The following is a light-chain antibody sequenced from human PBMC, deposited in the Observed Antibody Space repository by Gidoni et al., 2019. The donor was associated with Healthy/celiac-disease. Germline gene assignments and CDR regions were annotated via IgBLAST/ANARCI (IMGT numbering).Light chain of an antibody. CDR1: QSISSW. J-gene: IGKJ1*01. Sequence: DIQMTQYPSTLSASVGDRVTITCRASQSISSWLAWYQQKPGKAPKLLIYDASSLESGVPSRFSGSGSGTEFTLTISSLQPDDFATYYCQQYNSYSTWTFGPGTKVEIK. CDR2: DAS. V-gene: IGKV1-5*01. CDR3: QQYNSYSTWT.